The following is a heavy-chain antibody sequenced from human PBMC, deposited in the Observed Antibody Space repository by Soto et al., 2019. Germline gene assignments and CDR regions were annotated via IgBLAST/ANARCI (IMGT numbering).Heavy chain of an antibody. CDR1: GGSSSNGGYY. CDR2: IYYSGTT. V-gene: IGHV4-31*03. J-gene: IGHJ4*02. Sequence: PSETLSLPCTVSGGSSSNGGYYWSWIRQHPGKGLEWIGYIYYSGTTYYNPSLKSRVTISIDTSKNQFSLKLSSVAAADTAVYYCAREFYYDILTGYPRYYFDYWGQGTLVTVSS. D-gene: IGHD3-9*01. CDR3: AREFYYDILTGYPRYYFDY.